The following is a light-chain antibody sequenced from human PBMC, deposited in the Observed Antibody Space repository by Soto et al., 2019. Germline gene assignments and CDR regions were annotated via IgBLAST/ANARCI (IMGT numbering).Light chain of an antibody. V-gene: IGKV2-28*01. J-gene: IGKJ1*01. Sequence: DIVMTQSPLSLPVTPGEPASVSCRSIQSLLHSNGYNYLDWYLQKPGQSPQLLIYLGSNRASGVPDRFSGSGSGTDFTLKISSVEAEDVGVYYCMQALQTPWTFGQGTKVEIK. CDR2: LGS. CDR3: MQALQTPWT. CDR1: QSLLHSNGYNY.